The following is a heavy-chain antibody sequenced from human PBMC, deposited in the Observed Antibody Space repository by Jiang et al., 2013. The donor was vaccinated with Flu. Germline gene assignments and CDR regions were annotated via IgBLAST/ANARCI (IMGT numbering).Heavy chain of an antibody. Sequence: GAEVKKPGASVKVSCKASGYRFSGSYMHWVRQAPGQGLEWLGWXNPDSGGTNSAQNFQGRVTMTRDTSINTAYMEVSRLRYDDTAVYYCARIMRGTGGFDLWGQGTLVTVSS. D-gene: IGHD3-16*01. CDR3: ARIMRGTGGFDL. CDR1: GYRFSGSY. CDR2: XNPDSGGT. V-gene: IGHV1-2*02. J-gene: IGHJ3*01.